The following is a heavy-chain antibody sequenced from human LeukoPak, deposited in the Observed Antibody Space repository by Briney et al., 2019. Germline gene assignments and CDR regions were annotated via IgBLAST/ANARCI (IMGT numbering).Heavy chain of an antibody. CDR1: GFTFSSYW. D-gene: IGHD6-13*01. Sequence: GGSLRLSCAASGFTFSSYWMSWVRQAPGKELEWVANIKGDGSDKNFVDSMKGRFTISRGNAKNSLYLQMNSLSVEDTAVYYCVRTSRSISSDYWGQGTLVTVSS. CDR2: IKGDGSDK. CDR3: VRTSRSISSDY. V-gene: IGHV3-7*04. J-gene: IGHJ4*02.